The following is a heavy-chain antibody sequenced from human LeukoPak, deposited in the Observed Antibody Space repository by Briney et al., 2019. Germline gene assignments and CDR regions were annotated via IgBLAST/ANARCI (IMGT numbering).Heavy chain of an antibody. D-gene: IGHD1-26*01. Sequence: GGSLRLSCAASGFTFSSYWMSWVRQAPGEGLEWVAKINQDGTEKAYVGSVRGRFTISRDNSRYTLYLQMNSLRGDDTAVYYSAKDVGKWESLHFFDYWGQGTLVTVSS. CDR1: GFTFSSYW. J-gene: IGHJ4*02. CDR2: INQDGTEK. V-gene: IGHV3-7*03. CDR3: AKDVGKWESLHFFDY.